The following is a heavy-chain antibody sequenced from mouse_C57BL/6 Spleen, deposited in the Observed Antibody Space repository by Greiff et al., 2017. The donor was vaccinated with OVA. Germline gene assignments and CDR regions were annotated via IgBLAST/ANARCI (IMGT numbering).Heavy chain of an antibody. D-gene: IGHD3-1*01. V-gene: IGHV1-50*01. Sequence: QVQLQQPGAELVKPGASVKLSCKASGYTFTSYWMQWVKQRPGQGLEWIGEIDPSDSYNNYNQKFKGKATLTVDTSSSTAYMQLSSLTSEDSAVYYCARGRATYYYAMDYWGQGTSVTVSS. CDR2: IDPSDSYN. CDR3: ARGRATYYYAMDY. J-gene: IGHJ4*01. CDR1: GYTFTSYW.